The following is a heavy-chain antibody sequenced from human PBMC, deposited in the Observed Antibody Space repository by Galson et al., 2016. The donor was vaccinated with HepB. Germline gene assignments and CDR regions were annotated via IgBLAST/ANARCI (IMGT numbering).Heavy chain of an antibody. D-gene: IGHD2-2*01. CDR3: AIEDEQDQ. CDR2: ISTSGTSI. V-gene: IGHV3-21*04. CDR1: GFTFSSYS. J-gene: IGHJ4*02. Sequence: SLRLSCAASGFTFSSYSMNWVRQAPGKGLERVSYISTSGTSISYADSVRGRFTISRDNAMKTLYLQMNNLRAEDTAVYYCAIEDEQDQWGQGTRVAVSS.